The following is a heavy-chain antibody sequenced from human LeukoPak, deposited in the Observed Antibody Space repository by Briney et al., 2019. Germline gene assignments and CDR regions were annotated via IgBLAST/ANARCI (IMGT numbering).Heavy chain of an antibody. D-gene: IGHD3-10*01. J-gene: IGHJ5*02. V-gene: IGHV4-59*08. CDR3: ARALWHRWFDP. Sequence: SETLSLTCTVSGGSISSYYWSWIRQPPGKGLEWIGYIYYSGSTNYNPSLKSRVTISVDTSKNQFSLKLSSVTAADTAVYYCARALWHRWFDPWGQGTLVTVSS. CDR2: IYYSGST. CDR1: GGSISSYY.